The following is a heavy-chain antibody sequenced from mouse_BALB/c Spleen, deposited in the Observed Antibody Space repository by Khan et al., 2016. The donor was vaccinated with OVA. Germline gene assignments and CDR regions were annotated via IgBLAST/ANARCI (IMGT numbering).Heavy chain of an antibody. Sequence: VQLQQSGAELVKPGASVKLSCTASGFNIDDTYIHWVMQRPEQGLEWIGRIDPATGNTKYDPKFQGKATITADTSSNPAYLQLSSLTSEDTAFYDCARGGLSATIDYWGQGNSVTVSS. CDR1: GFNIDDTY. V-gene: IGHV14-3*02. CDR3: ARGGLSATIDY. J-gene: IGHJ4*01. CDR2: IDPATGNT.